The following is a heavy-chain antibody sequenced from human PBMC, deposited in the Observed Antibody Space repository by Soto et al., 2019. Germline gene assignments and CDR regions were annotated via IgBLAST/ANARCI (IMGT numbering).Heavy chain of an antibody. J-gene: IGHJ4*02. D-gene: IGHD7-27*01. Sequence: GGSLRLSCAASGFTFSSYGMHWVRQAPGKGLEWVAVISYDGTNKFYADSVKGRFTISRDNSKSTLYLQVDSLRPEDAAVYYCARDPKTSGGQHWAFNYFDSWGQGTLGTVSS. CDR3: ARDPKTSGGQHWAFNYFDS. CDR1: GFTFSSYG. CDR2: ISYDGTNK. V-gene: IGHV3-30*03.